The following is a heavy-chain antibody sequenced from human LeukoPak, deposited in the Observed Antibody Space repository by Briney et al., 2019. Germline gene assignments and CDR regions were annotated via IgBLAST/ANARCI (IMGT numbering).Heavy chain of an antibody. D-gene: IGHD3-10*01. V-gene: IGHV4-59*12. Sequence: SETLSDTRTVSGGSISPYYWSWIRQPPGKGLEWIGYIYYSGSTSYNPSLKSRVTISLDTSKNQFSLKLSSVTAADTAVYYCARAPGGYVSAFDYWGQGTLVTVSS. CDR1: GGSISPYY. CDR2: IYYSGST. CDR3: ARAPGGYVSAFDY. J-gene: IGHJ4*02.